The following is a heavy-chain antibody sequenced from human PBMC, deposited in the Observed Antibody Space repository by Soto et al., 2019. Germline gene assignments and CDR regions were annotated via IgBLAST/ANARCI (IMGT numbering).Heavy chain of an antibody. J-gene: IGHJ3*02. CDR2: ISSNGGST. CDR1: GFTFSSYA. D-gene: IGHD7-27*01. CDR3: ARALGYVFDI. Sequence: PGGSLRLSCAASGFTFSSYAMHWVRQAPGKGLEYVSAISSNGGSTYYANSVKGRFTISRDNSKNTLYLQMGSPRAEDLVVYYCARALGYVFDIWAQGKMVTLSS. V-gene: IGHV3-64*01.